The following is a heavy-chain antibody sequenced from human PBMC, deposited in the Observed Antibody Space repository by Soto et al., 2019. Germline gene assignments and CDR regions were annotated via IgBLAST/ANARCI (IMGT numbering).Heavy chain of an antibody. CDR2: IKSKTDGGTT. CDR3: TTTVPYYDILTGYYKPHDAFDI. V-gene: IGHV3-15*01. D-gene: IGHD3-9*01. CDR1: GFTFSNAW. J-gene: IGHJ3*02. Sequence: PGGSLRLSCAASGFTFSNAWMSWVRQAPGKGLEWVGRIKSKTDGGTTDYAAPVKGRFTISRDDSKNTLYLQMNSLKTEDTAVYYCTTTVPYYDILTGYYKPHDAFDIWGQGTMVTVSS.